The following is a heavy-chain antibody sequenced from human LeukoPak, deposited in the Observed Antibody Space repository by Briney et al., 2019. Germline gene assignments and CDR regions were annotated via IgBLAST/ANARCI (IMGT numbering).Heavy chain of an antibody. Sequence: PGGSLRLSCAASGFTFSSYSMNWVRQAPGKGLEWISYITISSSTIYYADSVKGRFTISRDNVKNSLYLQMNSLRAEDTAVYYCARVGYSYGTGSDAFDIWGQGTMVTVSS. D-gene: IGHD5-18*01. J-gene: IGHJ3*02. CDR2: ITISSSTI. CDR1: GFTFSSYS. V-gene: IGHV3-48*04. CDR3: ARVGYSYGTGSDAFDI.